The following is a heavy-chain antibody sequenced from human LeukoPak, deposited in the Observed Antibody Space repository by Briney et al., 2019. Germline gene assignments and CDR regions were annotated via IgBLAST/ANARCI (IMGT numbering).Heavy chain of an antibody. Sequence: GGSLRLSCAASGFTFSDHYMDWVRQAPGKGLEWVGRIRNKANSYTTEYAASVKGRFTISRDDSKNSVYLEMNSLKTEDTAIYYCARDHGDFDYWGQGTLVTVSS. CDR1: GFTFSDHY. CDR3: ARDHGDFDY. D-gene: IGHD4-17*01. CDR2: IRNKANSYTT. V-gene: IGHV3-72*01. J-gene: IGHJ4*02.